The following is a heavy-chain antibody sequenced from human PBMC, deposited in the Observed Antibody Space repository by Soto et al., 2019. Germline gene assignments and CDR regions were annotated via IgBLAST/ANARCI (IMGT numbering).Heavy chain of an antibody. J-gene: IGHJ4*02. Sequence: PSGTLSLTCTVSGDSMRKYYWSWIRQPAGKGLEWIGRIYTSGSTNYNPSLKSRVNMSIDTSNNHFSLNLKSVTAADAAVYYCARTVGAAYYFDFWGQGALVTVSS. V-gene: IGHV4-4*07. CDR3: ARTVGAAYYFDF. CDR2: IYTSGST. D-gene: IGHD1-26*01. CDR1: GDSMRKYY.